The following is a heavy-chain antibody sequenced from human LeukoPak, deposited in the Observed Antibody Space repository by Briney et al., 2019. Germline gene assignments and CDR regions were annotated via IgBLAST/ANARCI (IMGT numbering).Heavy chain of an antibody. CDR3: AKESLRYDFDY. CDR1: GFNFSSFG. Sequence: PGGSLRLSCAASGFNFSSFGVNWVRQGPGKGLEWVSGISFIISTWSADSVKGRFTISRDNSKNTVYLQMNSLRDDDTAVYYCAKESLRYDFDYWGQGTLVTVSS. CDR2: ISFIIST. D-gene: IGHD1-1*01. V-gene: IGHV3-23*01. J-gene: IGHJ4*02.